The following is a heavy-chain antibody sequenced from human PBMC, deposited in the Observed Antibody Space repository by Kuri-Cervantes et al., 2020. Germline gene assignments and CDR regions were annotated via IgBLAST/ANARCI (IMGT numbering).Heavy chain of an antibody. CDR3: ARDYMADYYYYYGMDV. CDR2: INSDGSST. Sequence: GESLKISCAASGFSFSSYWMHWVRQAPGKGLVWVSRINSDGSSTSHADSVKGRFTISRDNAKNTLYLQMNSLRAEDTAVYYCARDYMADYYYYYGMDVWGQGTTVTVSS. J-gene: IGHJ6*02. D-gene: IGHD5-24*01. CDR1: GFSFSSYW. V-gene: IGHV3-74*01.